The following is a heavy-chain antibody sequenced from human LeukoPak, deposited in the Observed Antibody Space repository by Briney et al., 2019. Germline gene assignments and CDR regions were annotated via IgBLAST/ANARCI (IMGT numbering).Heavy chain of an antibody. V-gene: IGHV3-30*18. CDR1: GFTFSSYS. D-gene: IGHD1-26*01. J-gene: IGHJ4*02. CDR3: VKALGSYPETRYADY. CDR2: ISDDGSIK. Sequence: GGSLRLSCAASGFTFSSYSMNWVRQVPGKGLEWVAIISDDGSIKYYGDSVKGRFTVSRDDAYNTLYLQMNSLRPEDTAVYYCVKALGSYPETRYADYWGRGALVTVSS.